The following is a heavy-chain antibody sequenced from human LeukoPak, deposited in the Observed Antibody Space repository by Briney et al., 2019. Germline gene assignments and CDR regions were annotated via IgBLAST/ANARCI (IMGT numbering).Heavy chain of an antibody. CDR2: IIPIFGTA. J-gene: IGHJ6*02. D-gene: IGHD6-13*01. CDR3: ARPSDDSSRGGYYYYYGMDV. CDR1: GGTFSSYA. V-gene: IGHV1-69*13. Sequence: ASVKLSCKASGGTFSSYAISWVRQAPGQGLEWMGGIIPIFGTANYAQKFQGRVTITADESTSTAYMELSSLRSEDTAVYYCARPSDDSSRGGYYYYYGMDVWGQGTTVTVSS.